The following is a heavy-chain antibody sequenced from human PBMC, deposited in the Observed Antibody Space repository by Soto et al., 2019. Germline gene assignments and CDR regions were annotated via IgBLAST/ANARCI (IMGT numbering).Heavy chain of an antibody. J-gene: IGHJ5*02. CDR3: ARVPKDATAYYLGFDL. CDR2: MYYSGST. D-gene: IGHD3-9*01. CDR1: GGSISSTSYY. Sequence: SETLSLTCTISGGSISSTSYYWGWIRQPPGKGLEWIGNMYYSGSTYHNPSLKSRVTTSVDTSKNQFSLELTSVTAADTAVYYCARVPKDATAYYLGFDLWGQGTLVTVSS. V-gene: IGHV4-39*01.